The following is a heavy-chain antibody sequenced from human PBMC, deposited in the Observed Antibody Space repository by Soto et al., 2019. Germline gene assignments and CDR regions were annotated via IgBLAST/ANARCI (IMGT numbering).Heavy chain of an antibody. J-gene: IGHJ6*02. V-gene: IGHV4-34*01. CDR3: ARGRASGWYGNYYSGMAV. CDR2: INHSGST. CDR1: DGSSVGYC. D-gene: IGHD6-19*01. Sequence: LSDTCSVEDGSSVGYCGRWISKHPGKGLEWIGEINHSGSTNYNPSLKSRVTISVDTSKNQFSLKLSSVTAADTAVYYCARGRASGWYGNYYSGMAVRGQGTTVPVSS.